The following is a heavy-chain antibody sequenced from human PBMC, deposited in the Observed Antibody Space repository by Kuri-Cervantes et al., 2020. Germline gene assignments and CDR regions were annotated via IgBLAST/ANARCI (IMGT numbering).Heavy chain of an antibody. CDR2: IKSKTDGGTT. Sequence: LSLTCAASGFTFSNAWMSWVRQAPGKGLEWVGRIKSKTDGGTTDYAAPVKGRFTISRDNSKNTLYLQMINLRAEDTAVYYCARDRRITAAADYYFDYWGQGTLVTVSS. CDR3: ARDRRITAAADYYFDY. D-gene: IGHD6-13*01. V-gene: IGHV3-15*01. CDR1: GFTFSNAW. J-gene: IGHJ4*02.